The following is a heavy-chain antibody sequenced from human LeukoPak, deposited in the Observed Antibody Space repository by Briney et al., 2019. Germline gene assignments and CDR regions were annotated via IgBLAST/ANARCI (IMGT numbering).Heavy chain of an antibody. J-gene: IGHJ4*02. CDR1: DFTFSSFA. D-gene: IGHD1-26*01. CDR3: AKAGSIRFDY. CDR2: ISGRDGST. V-gene: IGHV3-23*01. Sequence: GGSLRLSCAASDFTFSSFAMSWVRQAPGKGLEWVSGISGRDGSTYYADSVKGRFTISRDNAKNTLYLQMNSLRAEDTAVYYCAKAGSIRFDYWGQGTLVTVSS.